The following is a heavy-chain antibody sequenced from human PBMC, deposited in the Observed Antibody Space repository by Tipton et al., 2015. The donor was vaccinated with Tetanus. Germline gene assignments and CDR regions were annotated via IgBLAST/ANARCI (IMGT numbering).Heavy chain of an antibody. D-gene: IGHD1-26*01. J-gene: IGHJ4*02. CDR3: ARDQARGARGWNYFGY. V-gene: IGHV4-31*03. CDR1: GGSISGGRYY. CDR2: IYSSGST. Sequence: TLSLTCTVSGGSISGGRYYWSWIRQRPGKGLEWIGDIYSSGSTYSDPSLKGRATISVDTSKNQFSLRLNSVTAADTAVYYCARDQARGARGWNYFGYWGLGTLVTVSS.